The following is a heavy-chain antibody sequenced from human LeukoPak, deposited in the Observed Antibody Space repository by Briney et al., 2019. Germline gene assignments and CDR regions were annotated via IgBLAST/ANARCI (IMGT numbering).Heavy chain of an antibody. J-gene: IGHJ4*02. CDR1: RFTFSNNA. D-gene: IGHD6-19*01. CDR2: ISYDGSNK. Sequence: GGSLRLSCAASRFTFSNNAMHWVRQAPGKGLEWVAVISYDGSNKYNADSVKGRFTISRDNSKNTLYLQMDSLSAEDTAVYYCAKDRYSSGWYGIDYWGQGTLVTVSS. V-gene: IGHV3-30*18. CDR3: AKDRYSSGWYGIDY.